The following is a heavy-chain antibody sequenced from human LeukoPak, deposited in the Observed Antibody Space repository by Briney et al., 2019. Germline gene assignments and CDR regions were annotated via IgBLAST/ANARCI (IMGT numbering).Heavy chain of an antibody. V-gene: IGHV1-69*13. CDR3: ARGREETYYYDSSGYYAQFDY. CDR1: GYTFTDYY. CDR2: IIPIFGTA. D-gene: IGHD3-22*01. Sequence: EASVKVSCKASGYTFTDYYMHWVRQAPGQGLEWMGGIIPIFGTANYAQKFQGRVTITADESTSTAYMELSSLRSEDTAVYYCARGREETYYYDSSGYYAQFDYWGQGTLVTVSS. J-gene: IGHJ4*02.